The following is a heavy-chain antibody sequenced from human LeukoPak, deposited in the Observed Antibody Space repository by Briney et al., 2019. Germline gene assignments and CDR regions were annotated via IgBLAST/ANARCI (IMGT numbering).Heavy chain of an antibody. Sequence: SQTLSLTCAVSGGSISTGSYYWNWIRQPAGKGLEWVGRIYTSGSANYNPSLKSRVTISVDTSKNQFSLKLSSVTAADTAVYYCARGIARYSSSSPPFDYWGQGTLVTVSS. CDR1: GGSISTGSYY. CDR3: ARGIARYSSSSPPFDY. J-gene: IGHJ4*02. V-gene: IGHV4-61*02. CDR2: IYTSGSA. D-gene: IGHD6-6*01.